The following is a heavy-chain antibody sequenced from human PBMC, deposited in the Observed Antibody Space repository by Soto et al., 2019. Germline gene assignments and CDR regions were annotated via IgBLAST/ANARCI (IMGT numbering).Heavy chain of an antibody. V-gene: IGHV1-46*01. Sequence: GASVKVSCKASGYTFTSYYMHWVRQAPGQGLEWMGIINPSGGSTSYAQKFQGRVTMTRDTSTSTVYMELSSLRSEDTAVYYCARQARTDVAAKVGDFEDWGQGTLVTVAS. CDR2: INPSGGST. D-gene: IGHD6-13*01. CDR1: GYTFTSYY. CDR3: ARQARTDVAAKVGDFED. J-gene: IGHJ4*02.